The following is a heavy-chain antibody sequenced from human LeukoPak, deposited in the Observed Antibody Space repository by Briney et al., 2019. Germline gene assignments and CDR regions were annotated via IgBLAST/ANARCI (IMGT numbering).Heavy chain of an antibody. CDR3: ARGRALYYDFWSGYSGGYYFDY. Sequence: GGSLRLSCAASGFTFSSYWMSWVRQAPGKGLEWVANIKQDGSEKYYVDSVEGRFTISRDNAKNSLYLQMNSLRAEDTAVYYCARGRALYYDFWSGYSGGYYFDYWGQGTLVTVSS. V-gene: IGHV3-7*01. CDR1: GFTFSSYW. CDR2: IKQDGSEK. D-gene: IGHD3-3*01. J-gene: IGHJ4*02.